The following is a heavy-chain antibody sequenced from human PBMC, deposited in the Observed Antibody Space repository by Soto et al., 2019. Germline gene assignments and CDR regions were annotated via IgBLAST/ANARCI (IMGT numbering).Heavy chain of an antibody. CDR2: ISSSSSYI. J-gene: IGHJ5*02. D-gene: IGHD2-2*01. CDR3: ARDSRPYCSSTSCHWFDP. CDR1: GFTFSGYA. V-gene: IGHV3-21*01. Sequence: GGSLRLSCAASGFTFSGYAMNWVRQAPGKGLEWVSSISSSSSYIYYADSVKGRFTISRDNAKNSLYLQMNSLRAEDTAVYYCARDSRPYCSSTSCHWFDPWGQGTLVTVSS.